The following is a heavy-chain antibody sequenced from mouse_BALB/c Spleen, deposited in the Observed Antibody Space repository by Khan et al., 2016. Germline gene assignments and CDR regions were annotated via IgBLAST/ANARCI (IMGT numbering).Heavy chain of an antibody. CDR1: GFNIKDTY. Sequence: MQLEESGAELVKPGASVKLSCTASGFNIKDTYMHWVKQRPEQGLEWIGRIDPANGNTKYDPKFQGKATITADTSSNTAYLQRSSLPSEDTAVYYCARSPYDYDVGFAYWGQGTLVTVSA. J-gene: IGHJ3*01. D-gene: IGHD2-4*01. V-gene: IGHV14-3*02. CDR3: ARSPYDYDVGFAY. CDR2: IDPANGNT.